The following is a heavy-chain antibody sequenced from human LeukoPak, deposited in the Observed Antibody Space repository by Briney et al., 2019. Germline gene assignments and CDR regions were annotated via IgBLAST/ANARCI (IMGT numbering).Heavy chain of an antibody. J-gene: IGHJ3*02. V-gene: IGHV4-59*11. D-gene: IGHD4-17*01. CDR3: ARDLVTVTKGFDI. CDR2: ISDTGST. CDR1: ADSFSSHY. Sequence: SETLSLTCAVSADSFSSHYWTWIRQPPGKGLEWIGYISDTGSTNYNPSLKSRVTISIDTSKNQFSLKLIPVTAADTAVYYCARDLVTVTKGFDIWGQGTMVSVSS.